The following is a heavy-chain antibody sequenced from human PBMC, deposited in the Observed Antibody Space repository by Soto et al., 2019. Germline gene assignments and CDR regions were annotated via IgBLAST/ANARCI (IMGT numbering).Heavy chain of an antibody. CDR3: GRVGGGWYSWLDP. V-gene: IGHV3-23*01. Sequence: GGSLRLSCAASGFTFSSYAMGWVRQAPGKGLEWVSGISGSGGSTYYADSVKGRFTISRDNSKHTLYLQMNSLRAEDTAVYYCGRVGGGWYSWLDPCGQGPLVTVS. J-gene: IGHJ5*02. D-gene: IGHD6-19*01. CDR1: GFTFSSYA. CDR2: ISGSGGST.